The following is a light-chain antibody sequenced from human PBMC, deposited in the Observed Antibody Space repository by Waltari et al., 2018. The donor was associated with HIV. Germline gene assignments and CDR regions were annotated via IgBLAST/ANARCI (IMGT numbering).Light chain of an antibody. CDR2: GVS. CDR3: CSYTGSYTWV. J-gene: IGLJ3*02. CDR1: SSDVGGYNF. Sequence: QSALTQPRSVSGSPGQSVTISCTGTSSDVGGYNFVSWYQQHPGKAPKRVIYGVSKWPSGVPDRFSGSKSGNTASLTISGLQAGDEADYYCCSYTGSYTWVFGGGTELTVL. V-gene: IGLV2-11*01.